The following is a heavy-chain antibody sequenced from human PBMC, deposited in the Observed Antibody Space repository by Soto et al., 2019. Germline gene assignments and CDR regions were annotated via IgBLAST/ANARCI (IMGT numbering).Heavy chain of an antibody. CDR1: GYTFTNNV. J-gene: IGHJ6*02. Sequence: ASVKVSCKASGYTFTNNVIHWLRQAPGQTLEWMGWIHTAKGNTKYSQKFEARVTLTRDTAASTAYMELNSLGSDDTAVYYCARDHVQQQLVRTRVDYYGMDVWGQGTTVTVSS. D-gene: IGHD6-13*01. CDR3: ARDHVQQQLVRTRVDYYGMDV. CDR2: IHTAKGNT. V-gene: IGHV1-3*04.